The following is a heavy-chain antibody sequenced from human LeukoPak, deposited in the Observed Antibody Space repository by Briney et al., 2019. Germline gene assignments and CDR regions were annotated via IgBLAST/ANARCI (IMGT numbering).Heavy chain of an antibody. CDR1: GGTFSSYA. Sequence: SVKVSCKASGGTFSSYAISWVRQAPGQGLEWMGGIIPIFGTANYAQKFQGRVTITADESTSTAYMELSSLRSEDTAVYYCAREGRYYGSGSPAFDIWGQGQWSPSLQ. V-gene: IGHV1-69*13. CDR3: AREGRYYGSGSPAFDI. D-gene: IGHD3-10*01. J-gene: IGHJ3*02. CDR2: IIPIFGTA.